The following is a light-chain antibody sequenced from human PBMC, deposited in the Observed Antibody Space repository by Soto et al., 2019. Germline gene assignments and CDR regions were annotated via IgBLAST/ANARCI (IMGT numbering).Light chain of an antibody. CDR2: LEGSGSY. CDR1: SGHSSYI. Sequence: QLVLTQSSSASASLGSSVKLTCTLSSGHSSYIIAWHQQQPGKAPRYLMKLEGSGSYNKGSGVPDRFSGSSSGADRYLTISILQFEDEADYYCETWDFNTRVFGGGTKVTVL. CDR3: ETWDFNTRV. V-gene: IGLV4-60*02. J-gene: IGLJ3*02.